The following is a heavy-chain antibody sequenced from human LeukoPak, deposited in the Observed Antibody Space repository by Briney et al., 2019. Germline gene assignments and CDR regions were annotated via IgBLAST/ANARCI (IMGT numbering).Heavy chain of an antibody. CDR3: ARRGSYYYYYYMDV. Sequence: SETLSLTCTVSGYSISSGYYWGWIRQPPGKGLEWIGSIYHSGSTYYNPSLKSRVTISIDTSKNQFSLKLSSVTAADTAVYYCARRGSYYYYYYMDVWGKGTTVTVSS. V-gene: IGHV4-38-2*02. J-gene: IGHJ6*03. D-gene: IGHD1-1*01. CDR2: IYHSGST. CDR1: GYSISSGYY.